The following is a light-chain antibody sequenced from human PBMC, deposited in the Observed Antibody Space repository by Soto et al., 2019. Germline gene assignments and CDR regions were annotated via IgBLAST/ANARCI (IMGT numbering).Light chain of an antibody. CDR1: QSVSSY. Sequence: EIVLTKSPATLSLSPGERANLSCSASQSVSSYLAWYQQKPGQAPRLLIYDASNRATGIPARFSGSGSGTDFTLTISSLEPEDFAVYYCQQRSNWPTFGGGTKVEIK. CDR2: DAS. J-gene: IGKJ4*01. CDR3: QQRSNWPT. V-gene: IGKV3-11*01.